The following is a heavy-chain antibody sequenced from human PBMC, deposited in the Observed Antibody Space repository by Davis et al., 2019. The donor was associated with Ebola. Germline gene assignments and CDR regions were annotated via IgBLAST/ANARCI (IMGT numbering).Heavy chain of an antibody. Sequence: AASVKVSCKASGYTFTSYYMHWVRQAPGQRLEWMGWVHVGNGNTKYSQRFQGRVTITTDTSASTVYLDLTSLRSDDTAVFYCARASFGYNSGWYADYWGPGSLVTVSS. CDR2: VHVGNGNT. J-gene: IGHJ4*02. D-gene: IGHD6-19*01. CDR3: ARASFGYNSGWYADY. V-gene: IGHV1-3*01. CDR1: GYTFTSYY.